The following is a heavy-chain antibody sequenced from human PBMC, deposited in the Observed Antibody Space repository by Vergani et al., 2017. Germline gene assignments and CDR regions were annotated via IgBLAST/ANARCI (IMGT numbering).Heavy chain of an antibody. J-gene: IGHJ4*02. V-gene: IGHV4-39*01. CDR2: IYHSGGA. CDR3: ARTESFILRYFHWAL. D-gene: IGHD3-9*01. CDR1: GCSITRSSYY. Sequence: QLHLQESGPGLVKPSETLSLTCTVSGCSITRSSYYWGWIRQPPGQGLEWIGNIYHSGGAYYNPSLKGRVTISVDTSKNQFSLEVTSVTAADTAIYFCARTESFILRYFHWALWGQGTLVTVSS.